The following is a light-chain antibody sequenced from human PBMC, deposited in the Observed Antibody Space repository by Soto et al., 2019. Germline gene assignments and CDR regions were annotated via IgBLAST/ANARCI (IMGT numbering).Light chain of an antibody. J-gene: IGKJ1*01. CDR1: QSVSSSY. CDR2: GAS. Sequence: EIVLTQSPGTLSLSPGERATLSCRASQSVSSSYLAWYQQKPGQAPRLLIYGASSRATGIPDRFSGSGSGTDFTLTISRLEPEDFAVYYCQLGTFGQGTRWIS. V-gene: IGKV3-20*01. CDR3: QLGT.